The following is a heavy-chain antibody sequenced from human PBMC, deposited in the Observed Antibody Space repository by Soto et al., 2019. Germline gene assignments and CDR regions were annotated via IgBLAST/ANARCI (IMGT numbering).Heavy chain of an antibody. CDR1: GFTFAGYV. V-gene: IGHV3-30*03. D-gene: IGHD6-19*01. J-gene: IGHJ4*02. Sequence: QVQLVESGGGVVQPGGSLRLSCVASGFTFAGYVMHWVRQAPGKGLEGVAVTSSDGSNKYYSDSRKGRFTISRDNSRNTVYLEMNNLRTEDTAMYFCVRDRYLSIAVVGTFPYLCLRTLVTVSA. CDR3: VRDRYLSIAVVGTFPY. CDR2: TSSDGSNK.